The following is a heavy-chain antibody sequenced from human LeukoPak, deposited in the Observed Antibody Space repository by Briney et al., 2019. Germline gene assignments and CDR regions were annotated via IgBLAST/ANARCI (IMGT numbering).Heavy chain of an antibody. Sequence: ASVKVSCKVSGYTLTELSMHWVRQAPGKGLEWMGSFDPEDGETIYAQKFQGRVTMTEDTSTDTAYMELSSLRSEDTAVYYCATAGDSSGYYYAFDYWGQGTLVTVSS. CDR1: GYTLTELS. V-gene: IGHV1-24*01. J-gene: IGHJ4*02. CDR2: FDPEDGET. CDR3: ATAGDSSGYYYAFDY. D-gene: IGHD3-22*01.